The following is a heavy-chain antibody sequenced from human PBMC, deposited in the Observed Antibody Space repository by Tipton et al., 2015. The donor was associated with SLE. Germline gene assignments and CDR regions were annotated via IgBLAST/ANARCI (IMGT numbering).Heavy chain of an antibody. V-gene: IGHV4-61*02. J-gene: IGHJ5*02. D-gene: IGHD3-9*01. CDR1: GGSISSGRYY. Sequence: TLSLTCTVSGGSISSGRYYWNWIRQPAGRGPEWIGRISSSGSANYNPSLKSRVTTSVDTSKNQLSLKLSSVTAADTAVYYCAIELAFEWLSRHNWFDPWGQGTLVTVSS. CDR2: ISSSGSA. CDR3: AIELAFEWLSRHNWFDP.